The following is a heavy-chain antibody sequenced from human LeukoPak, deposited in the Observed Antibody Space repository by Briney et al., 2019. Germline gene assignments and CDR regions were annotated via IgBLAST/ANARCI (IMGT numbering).Heavy chain of an antibody. CDR3: ARGQGECSSTSCYAEDY. V-gene: IGHV4-31*03. J-gene: IGHJ4*02. Sequence: SETLSLTCTVSGGSIGSGGYYWSWIRQHPGKGLEWIGYIYYSGSTYYNPSLKSRVTISVDTSKNQFSLKLSSVTAADTAVYYCARGQGECSSTSCYAEDYWGQGTLVTVSS. CDR2: IYYSGST. D-gene: IGHD2-2*01. CDR1: GGSIGSGGYY.